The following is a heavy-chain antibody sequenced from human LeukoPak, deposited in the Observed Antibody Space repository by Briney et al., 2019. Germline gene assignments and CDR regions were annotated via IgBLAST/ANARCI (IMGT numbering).Heavy chain of an antibody. J-gene: IGHJ4*02. D-gene: IGHD6-19*01. CDR1: GGSFSGYY. CDR3: ARQRSGFRQDY. Sequence: SETLSLTCAVYGGSFSGYYWSWIRQPPGKGLEWIGSIYYSGSTYYNPSLKSRVTISVDTSKNQFSLKLSSVTAADTAVYYCARQRSGFRQDYWGQGTLVTVSS. V-gene: IGHV4-34*01. CDR2: IYYSGST.